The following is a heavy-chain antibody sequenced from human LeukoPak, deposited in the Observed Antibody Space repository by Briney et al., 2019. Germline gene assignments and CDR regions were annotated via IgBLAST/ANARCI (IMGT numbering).Heavy chain of an antibody. CDR3: ASGTILGY. J-gene: IGHJ4*02. CDR2: INWNGGNI. V-gene: IGHV3-9*01. Sequence: PGRSLRLSCAASGFTFDDYAMHWVRQAPGKGLEWVSGINWNGGNIGYADSVKGRFTISRDNAKNSLYLQMNSLRAEDTAVYYCASGTILGYWGQGTLVTVSS. CDR1: GFTFDDYA. D-gene: IGHD1-1*01.